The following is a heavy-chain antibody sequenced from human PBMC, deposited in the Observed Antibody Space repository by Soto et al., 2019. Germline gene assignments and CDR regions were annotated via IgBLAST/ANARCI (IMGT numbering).Heavy chain of an antibody. Sequence: GGSLRLSCAASGFTFSSYGMHWVRQAPGKGLEWVAVIWYDGSNKYYADSVKGRFTISRDNSKNTLYLQMNSLRAEDTAVYYCARDRYYDSSGYYLVYWGQGTLVTVST. CDR1: GFTFSSYG. D-gene: IGHD3-22*01. J-gene: IGHJ4*02. V-gene: IGHV3-33*01. CDR3: ARDRYYDSSGYYLVY. CDR2: IWYDGSNK.